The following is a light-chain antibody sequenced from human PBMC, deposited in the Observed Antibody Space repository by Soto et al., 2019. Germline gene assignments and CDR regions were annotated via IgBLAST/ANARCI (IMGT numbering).Light chain of an antibody. J-gene: IGKJ5*01. V-gene: IGKV3D-15*01. Sequence: EIVLTQSPGTLSLSPGEGATLSCRASQSISSKLAWYQQKPGQAPRLLIYGASTRATGIPARFSGSGSGTEFTLSISSLQSEDSAVYYCQQYNNWPPITFGQGTRLEIK. CDR2: GAS. CDR3: QQYNNWPPIT. CDR1: QSISSK.